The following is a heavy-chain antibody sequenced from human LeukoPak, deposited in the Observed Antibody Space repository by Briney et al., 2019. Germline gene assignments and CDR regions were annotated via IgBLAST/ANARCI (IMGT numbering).Heavy chain of an antibody. CDR1: GGSISSSSYY. CDR2: PYYSGST. V-gene: IGHV4-39*02. D-gene: IGHD5-18*01. J-gene: IGHJ4*02. CDR3: AREVSSTAIINY. Sequence: SETLSLTCTVSGGSISSSSYYWGWIRQPPGKGLEWIGSPYYSGSTYYNPSLKSRVTISVDTSKNQFSLKLSSVTAADTAVYYCAREVSSTAIINYWGQGTLVTVSS.